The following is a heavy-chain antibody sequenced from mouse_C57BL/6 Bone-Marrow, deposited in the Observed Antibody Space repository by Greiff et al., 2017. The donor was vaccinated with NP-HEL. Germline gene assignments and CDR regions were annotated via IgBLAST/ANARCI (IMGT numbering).Heavy chain of an antibody. CDR1: GYTFTDYY. CDR2: INPNNGGT. V-gene: IGHV1-26*01. J-gene: IGHJ2*01. CDR3: ADYYFDY. Sequence: EVKLQQSGPELVKPGASVKISCKASGYTFTDYYMNWVKQSHGKSLEWIGDINPNNGGTSYNQKFKGKATLTVDKSSSTAYMELRSLTSEDSAVYYCADYYFDYWGQGTTLTVSS.